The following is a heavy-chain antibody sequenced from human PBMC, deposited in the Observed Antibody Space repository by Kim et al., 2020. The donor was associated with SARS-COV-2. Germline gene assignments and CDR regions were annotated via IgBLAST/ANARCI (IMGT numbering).Heavy chain of an antibody. CDR1: GFTFSSCW. V-gene: IGHV3-7*01. J-gene: IGHJ4*02. Sequence: GGSLRLSCAASGFTFSSCWMTWVRQAPGKGLERVASIKEDGSEKFYVDSVKGRFTISRDNAKNSLYLEMNSLRAEDTAVYYCARHYLKGFDYWGQGSLVTVSS. CDR2: IKEDGSEK. D-gene: IGHD1-26*01. CDR3: ARHYLKGFDY.